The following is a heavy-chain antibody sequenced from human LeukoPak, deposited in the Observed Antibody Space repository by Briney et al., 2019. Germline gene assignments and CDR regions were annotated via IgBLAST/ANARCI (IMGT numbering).Heavy chain of an antibody. J-gene: IGHJ6*02. CDR2: INPNSGGT. CDR3: ARDISPRDLVVTADKRSPPGMDV. V-gene: IGHV1-2*04. Sequence: ASVKVSCKASGYTFTGYYMHWVRQAPGQGLEWMGWINPNSGGTNYAQKFQGWVTMTRDTSISTAYLELSRLRSDDTAVYYCARDISPRDLVVTADKRSPPGMDVWGQGTTVTVSS. D-gene: IGHD2-21*02. CDR1: GYTFTGYY.